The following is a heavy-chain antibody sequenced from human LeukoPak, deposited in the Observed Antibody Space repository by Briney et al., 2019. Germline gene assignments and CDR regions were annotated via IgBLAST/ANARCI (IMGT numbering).Heavy chain of an antibody. CDR2: IYPNDSNT. CDR3: ARRGKLTGTASNVADY. V-gene: IGHV5-51*01. CDR1: GYTFTTYW. D-gene: IGHD1-7*01. J-gene: IGHJ4*02. Sequence: VESLKISCKGSGYTFTTYWIGWVRQMPGKGLEWMGIIYPNDSNTRYSPSFQGQVTISADKSISTAYLQWSSLKASDTAMYYCARRGKLTGTASNVADYWGQGTLVTVSS.